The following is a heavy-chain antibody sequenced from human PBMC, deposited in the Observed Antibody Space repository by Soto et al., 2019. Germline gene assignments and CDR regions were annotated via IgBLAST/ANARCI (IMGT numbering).Heavy chain of an antibody. Sequence: QVQLVESGGGVVQPGRSLRLSCAASGFTFSSYGMHWVRQAPGKGLEWVAVIWYDGSNKYYADSVKGRFTISRDNSKNTLYLQMNSLRDEDTAVYYCARDSVDYGDLGWGQGTLVTVSS. CDR1: GFTFSSYG. J-gene: IGHJ4*02. CDR3: ARDSVDYGDLG. CDR2: IWYDGSNK. V-gene: IGHV3-33*01. D-gene: IGHD4-17*01.